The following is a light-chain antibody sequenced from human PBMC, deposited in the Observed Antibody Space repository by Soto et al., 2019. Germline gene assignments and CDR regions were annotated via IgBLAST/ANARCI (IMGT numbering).Light chain of an antibody. CDR1: SSDVGGYNY. CDR3: SSYTSSSTSYV. V-gene: IGLV2-14*01. J-gene: IGLJ1*01. CDR2: EVS. Sequence: QSLLTQPASVSGSPGQSITISCTGTSSDVGGYNYVSWYQQHPGKAPKVMIYEVSNRPSGVSNRFSGSKSGNTASLTISGLQAEDEADYYCSSYTSSSTSYVFGTGTKV.